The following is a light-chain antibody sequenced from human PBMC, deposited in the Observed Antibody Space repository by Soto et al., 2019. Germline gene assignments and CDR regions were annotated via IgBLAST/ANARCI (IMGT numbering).Light chain of an antibody. V-gene: IGLV2-8*01. CDR3: SSFAGGGNPVL. CDR1: SSDVGGYNY. J-gene: IGLJ2*01. CDR2: EVT. Sequence: QSALTQPPSASGSLGQSVPISCTGTSSDVGGYNYVSWHQQHPGKAPKVMIYEVTKRPPGVPDRFSGSKSGNTASLTVSGLQAEDEADYYCSSFAGGGNPVLLGGGTKVTVL.